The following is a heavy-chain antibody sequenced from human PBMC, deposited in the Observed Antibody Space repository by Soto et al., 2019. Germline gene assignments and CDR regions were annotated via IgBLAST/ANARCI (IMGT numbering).Heavy chain of an antibody. CDR2: ISHDGRNQ. CDR3: ARVDHLVPS. CDR1: GFTFSYHA. Sequence: QVPLVESGGGVVQAGRSLRLSCAASGFTFSYHAFHWVRQAPGKGLEWVALISHDGRNQYYADSVKGRFTLSTDNSKNTLYLQMDTLRIDDTAVYYCARVDHLVPSWGQGTLVTVSS. D-gene: IGHD6-6*01. J-gene: IGHJ5*02. V-gene: IGHV3-30*04.